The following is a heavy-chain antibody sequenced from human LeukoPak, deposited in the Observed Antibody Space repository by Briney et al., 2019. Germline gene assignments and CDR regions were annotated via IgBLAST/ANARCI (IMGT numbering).Heavy chain of an antibody. CDR3: AKDSGYSGYDPIHNFDY. CDR1: GFTFDDYA. Sequence: GGSLRLSCAASGFTFDDYAMHWVRQAPGKGLEWVSGISWNSGSIGYADSVKGRFTISRDNAKNSLYLQMNSLRAEDTALYYCAKDSGYSGYDPIHNFDYWGQGTLVTVSS. V-gene: IGHV3-9*01. J-gene: IGHJ4*02. D-gene: IGHD5-12*01. CDR2: ISWNSGSI.